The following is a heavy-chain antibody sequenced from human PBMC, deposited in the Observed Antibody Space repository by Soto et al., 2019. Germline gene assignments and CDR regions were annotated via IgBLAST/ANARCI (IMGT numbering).Heavy chain of an antibody. Sequence: TLSLTCAVSGYSISSGYYWGWIRQPPGKGLEWIGSIYHSGSTYYNPSLKSRVTISVDTSKNQFSLKLSSVTAADTAVYYCAGSIAVAGSGYWGQGTLVTVSS. CDR2: IYHSGST. CDR3: AGSIAVAGSGY. J-gene: IGHJ4*02. D-gene: IGHD6-19*01. V-gene: IGHV4-38-2*01. CDR1: GYSISSGYY.